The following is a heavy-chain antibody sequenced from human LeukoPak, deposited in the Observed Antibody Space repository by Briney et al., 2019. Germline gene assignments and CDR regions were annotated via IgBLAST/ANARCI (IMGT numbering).Heavy chain of an antibody. V-gene: IGHV4-59*01. CDR3: ARGGDSSGYYYPVFDY. D-gene: IGHD3-22*01. Sequence: SETLSLTCTVSGGSISSYYWSWIRQPPGKGLEWIGYIYYSGSTNYNPSLKSRVTISVDTSKNQFSLKLSSVTAADTAVYYCARGGDSSGYYYPVFDYWGQGTLLTVSS. CDR2: IYYSGST. J-gene: IGHJ4*02. CDR1: GGSISSYY.